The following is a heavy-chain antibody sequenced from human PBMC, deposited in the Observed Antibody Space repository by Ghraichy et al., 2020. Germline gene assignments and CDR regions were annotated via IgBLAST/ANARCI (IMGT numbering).Heavy chain of an antibody. D-gene: IGHD4-17*01. CDR3: ARGNDYGDGLALCYFDF. CDR1: GDSINSGGYY. V-gene: IGHV4-31*03. CDR2: IYSSGDT. J-gene: IGHJ4*02. Sequence: TLSLPCTVSGDSINSGGYYWSWLRPYPGKGLEWIGYIYSSGDTFYTPSLKSRATISLDTSKNQFSLSLTSVTSADTAFYYCARGNDYGDGLALCYFDFWGQGTLVSVSS.